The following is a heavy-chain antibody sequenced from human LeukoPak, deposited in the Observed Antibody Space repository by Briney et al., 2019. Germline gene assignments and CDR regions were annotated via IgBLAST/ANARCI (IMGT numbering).Heavy chain of an antibody. CDR2: ISSGATTT. Sequence: GGFLRPSCPASGSTLTSDSINWVRQAPGKGLEWISYISSGATTTYYADSVKGRFTISRDNAGNSLYLQINSLRVDDTAVYYCAKGTVGAKYWGQGTLVIVSS. CDR1: GSTLTSDS. J-gene: IGHJ4*02. D-gene: IGHD1-26*01. V-gene: IGHV3-48*04. CDR3: AKGTVGAKY.